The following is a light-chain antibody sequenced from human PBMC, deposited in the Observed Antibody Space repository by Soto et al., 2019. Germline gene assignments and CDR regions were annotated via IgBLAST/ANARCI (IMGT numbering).Light chain of an antibody. CDR1: SSDVGGYNY. CDR2: DVS. Sequence: QSALTQPRSVSGSPGQSVTISCTGTSSDVGGYNYVSWYQQHPGKAPKLMIYDVSQRPSGVPDRFSGSKSGNTASLTISGLQHEDEDYDYCCSYAGSHFLFGGGTKLTVL. CDR3: CSYAGSHFL. V-gene: IGLV2-11*01. J-gene: IGLJ2*01.